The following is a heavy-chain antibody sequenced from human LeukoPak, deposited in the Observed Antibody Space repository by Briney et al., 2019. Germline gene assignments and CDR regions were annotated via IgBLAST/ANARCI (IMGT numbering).Heavy chain of an antibody. D-gene: IGHD1-26*01. Sequence: GGSLRLSCAASGFTFSRYGMHWVRQAPGKGLEWVAVIWYDGSNKYYADSVKGRFTISRDNSKNTLYLQMNSLRAEDTAVYYCARDGIPFTAYGMDVWGQGTTVTVSS. CDR3: ARDGIPFTAYGMDV. CDR1: GFTFSRYG. CDR2: IWYDGSNK. V-gene: IGHV3-33*01. J-gene: IGHJ6*02.